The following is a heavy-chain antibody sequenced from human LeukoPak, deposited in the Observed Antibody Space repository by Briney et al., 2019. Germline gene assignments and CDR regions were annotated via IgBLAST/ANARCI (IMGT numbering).Heavy chain of an antibody. J-gene: IGHJ4*02. CDR3: ASQPPAEYYYDSSGYSLYYFDY. CDR2: ISGSGGST. Sequence: PGGSLRLSCAASGFTFSSYAMSWVRQAPGKGLEWVSAISGSGGSTYYADSVKGRFTISRDNSKNTLYLQMNSLRAEDTAVYYCASQPPAEYYYDSSGYSLYYFDYWGQGTLVTVSS. CDR1: GFTFSSYA. V-gene: IGHV3-23*01. D-gene: IGHD3-22*01.